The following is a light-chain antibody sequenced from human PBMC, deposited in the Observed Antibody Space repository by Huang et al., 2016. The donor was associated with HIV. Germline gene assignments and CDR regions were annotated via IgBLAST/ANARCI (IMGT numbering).Light chain of an antibody. V-gene: IGKV2-30*02. CDR1: QSLVHSDGNTD. J-gene: IGKJ1*01. CDR2: KVS. CDR3: MQDAHWPLWT. Sequence: DVVMTQSPLSLPVTLGQPASISCRSSQSLVHSDGNTDLNWFQQRPGQSPRRLSYKVSDRDAGVPDRFSGSGSGTDFTLRIRRVEAEDVGVYYCMQDAHWPLWTFGQGTKVEIK.